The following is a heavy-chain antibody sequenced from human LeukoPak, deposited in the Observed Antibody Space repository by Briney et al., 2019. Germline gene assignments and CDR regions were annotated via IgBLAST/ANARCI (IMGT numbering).Heavy chain of an antibody. CDR3: AGDYYDSSGYYPFDY. D-gene: IGHD3-22*01. J-gene: IGHJ4*02. V-gene: IGHV3-21*01. Sequence: GGSLRLSCAASGFTFSSYSMNWVRQAPGKGLEWVSSISSSSSYIYYADSVKGRFTISRDNAKNSLYLQMNSLRAEDTAVYYCAGDYYDSSGYYPFDYWGQGTLVTVSS. CDR2: ISSSSSYI. CDR1: GFTFSSYS.